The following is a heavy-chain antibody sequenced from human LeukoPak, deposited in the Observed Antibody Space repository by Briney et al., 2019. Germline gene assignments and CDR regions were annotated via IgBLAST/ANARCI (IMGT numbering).Heavy chain of an antibody. Sequence: WISAYNGNTNYAQKLQGRVTMTTDTSTSTAYMELRSLRSDDTAVYYCARDQGWLSKSDYWGQGTLVTVSS. V-gene: IGHV1-18*01. J-gene: IGHJ4*02. D-gene: IGHD6-19*01. CDR2: ISAYNGNT. CDR3: ARDQGWLSKSDY.